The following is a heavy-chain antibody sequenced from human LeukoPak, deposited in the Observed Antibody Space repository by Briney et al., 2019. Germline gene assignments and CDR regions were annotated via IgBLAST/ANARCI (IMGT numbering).Heavy chain of an antibody. Sequence: PGRSLRLSCAASGFTFSSYGMHWVRQAPGKGLEWAAVISYDGSNKYYADSVKGRFTISRDNSKNTLYLQRNSLRAEDTAVYYCAKDPGEVRGPFDYWGQGTLVTVSS. CDR1: GFTFSSYG. V-gene: IGHV3-30*18. CDR2: ISYDGSNK. J-gene: IGHJ4*02. D-gene: IGHD3-10*01. CDR3: AKDPGEVRGPFDY.